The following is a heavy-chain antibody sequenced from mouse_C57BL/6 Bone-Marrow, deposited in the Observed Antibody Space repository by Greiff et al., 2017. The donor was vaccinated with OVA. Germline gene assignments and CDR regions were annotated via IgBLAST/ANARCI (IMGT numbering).Heavy chain of an antibody. CDR1: GYAFSSYW. D-gene: IGHD4-1*01. CDR2: LYPGDGDT. Sequence: VQLKQSGAELVTPGASVKISCNASGYAFSSYWMNWVKPRPGKGLEWIGQLYPGDGDTNYNGKFKGTATLTADKSSSTAYMQLSSLTSEDSAVDCCARITGGVAYWGQGTLGTGSA. CDR3: ARITGGVAY. J-gene: IGHJ3*01. V-gene: IGHV1-80*01.